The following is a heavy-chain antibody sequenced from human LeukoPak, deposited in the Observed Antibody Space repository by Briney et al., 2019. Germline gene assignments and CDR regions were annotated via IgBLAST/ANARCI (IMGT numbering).Heavy chain of an antibody. CDR2: IFHSGST. V-gene: IGHV4-39*01. J-gene: IGHJ4*02. Sequence: SETLSLTCTVSGGSISRSRYFWGWIRQPPGEGRGWIGSIFHSGSTYYNPSPPTPVTISIDPSNNQFSLRLSSATPADTAVYYCARQMNTVTADYWGQGTLVTVSS. CDR3: ARQMNTVTADY. CDR1: GGSISRSRYF. D-gene: IGHD4-17*01.